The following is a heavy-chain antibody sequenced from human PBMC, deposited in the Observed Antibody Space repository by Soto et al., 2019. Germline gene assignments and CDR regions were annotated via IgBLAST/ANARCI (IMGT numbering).Heavy chain of an antibody. Sequence: ASVKVSCKASGYTFTSYAMHWVRQAPGQRLEWMGWINAGNGNTKYSQKFQGRVTITRDTSASTAYMELSSLRSEDTAVYYCARELYSYYYDSSPRIYGQYGMDVWGQGTTVTVSS. J-gene: IGHJ6*02. CDR3: ARELYSYYYDSSPRIYGQYGMDV. CDR2: INAGNGNT. CDR1: GYTFTSYA. V-gene: IGHV1-3*01. D-gene: IGHD3-22*01.